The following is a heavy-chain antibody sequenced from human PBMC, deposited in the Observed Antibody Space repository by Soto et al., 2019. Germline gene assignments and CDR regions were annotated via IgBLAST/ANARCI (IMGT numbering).Heavy chain of an antibody. CDR3: ATSMRHTLDH. Sequence: EVQVVESGGGLVQPGGSLRLSCAASGFTFGIHWMTWVRQVPGKGLEWVANINQDGSDIYYVDSVKGRFIISRDNAKDSLYLQMNSLTVEDTAVYYCATSMRHTLDHWGQGTLVNVS. J-gene: IGHJ5*02. V-gene: IGHV3-7*01. D-gene: IGHD2-21*01. CDR1: GFTFGIHW. CDR2: INQDGSDI.